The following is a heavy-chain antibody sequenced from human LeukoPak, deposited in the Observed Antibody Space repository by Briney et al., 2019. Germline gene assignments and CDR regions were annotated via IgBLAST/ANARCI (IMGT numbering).Heavy chain of an antibody. V-gene: IGHV3-23*01. CDR3: AKDLRYYDNSGYPDAFDI. CDR2: ISGSGVNT. J-gene: IGHJ3*02. CDR1: GFTFSIYA. Sequence: GGSLRLSCAASGFTFSIYAMSWVRQAPEKGLAWVSAISGSGVNTFYADSVKGRFTISRDNSKNTLYLQMSSLRAEDTAVYYCAKDLRYYDNSGYPDAFDIWGQGTMVTVSS. D-gene: IGHD3-22*01.